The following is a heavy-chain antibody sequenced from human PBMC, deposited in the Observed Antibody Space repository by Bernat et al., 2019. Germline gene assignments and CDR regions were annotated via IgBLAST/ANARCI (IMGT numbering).Heavy chain of an antibody. V-gene: IGHV3-33*06. CDR3: AKPLTTVTTLSAFDI. Sequence: QVQLVESGGGVVQPGRSLRLSCAASGFTFSSYGMHWVRQAPGKGLEWVAVIWYDGSNKYYADSVKGRFTISRDNSKNTLYLQMNSLRAEDTAVYYCAKPLTTVTTLSAFDIWAKGQWSPSLQ. D-gene: IGHD4-17*01. J-gene: IGHJ3*02. CDR2: IWYDGSNK. CDR1: GFTFSSYG.